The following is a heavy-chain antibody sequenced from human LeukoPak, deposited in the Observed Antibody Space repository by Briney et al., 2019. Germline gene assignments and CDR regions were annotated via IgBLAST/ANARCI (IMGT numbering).Heavy chain of an antibody. CDR3: ARGRGYSGCVPFDY. Sequence: GGSLGLSCAASGFIVSSNYMSWVRQAPGKGLEWVSVIYSGGSTYYADSVKGRFSISRDYSKNTVYLQMNSLRADGTAVYYCARGRGYSGCVPFDYWGQGTLVTVSS. J-gene: IGHJ4*02. D-gene: IGHD5-12*01. CDR2: IYSGGST. V-gene: IGHV3-53*01. CDR1: GFIVSSNY.